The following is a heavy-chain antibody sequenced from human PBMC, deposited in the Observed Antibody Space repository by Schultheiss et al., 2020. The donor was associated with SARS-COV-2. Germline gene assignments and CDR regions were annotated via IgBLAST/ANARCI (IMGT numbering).Heavy chain of an antibody. CDR2: ISSSGSTI. V-gene: IGHV3-48*03. Sequence: GGSLRLSCAASGFTFSSYAMSWVRQAPGKGLEWVSYISSSGSTIYYADSVKGRFTISRDNAKNSLYLQMNSLRAEDTAVYYCARVGFSDSSGYYPPYYFDYWGQGTLVTVSS. CDR1: GFTFSSYA. J-gene: IGHJ4*02. CDR3: ARVGFSDSSGYYPPYYFDY. D-gene: IGHD3-22*01.